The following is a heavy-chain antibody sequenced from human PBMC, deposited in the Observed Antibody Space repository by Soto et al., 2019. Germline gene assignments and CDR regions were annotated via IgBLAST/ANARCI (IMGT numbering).Heavy chain of an antibody. Sequence: GASVKVSCKASGYTFTSYGISWVRQAPGQGLEWMGWISAYNGNTNYAQKLQGRVTMTTDTSTSTAYMELRSLRSDDTTVYYCARGVAAAGTRMEDYYYYGMGVWGQGTTVTVSS. J-gene: IGHJ6*02. CDR3: ARGVAAAGTRMEDYYYYGMGV. V-gene: IGHV1-18*01. D-gene: IGHD6-13*01. CDR2: ISAYNGNT. CDR1: GYTFTSYG.